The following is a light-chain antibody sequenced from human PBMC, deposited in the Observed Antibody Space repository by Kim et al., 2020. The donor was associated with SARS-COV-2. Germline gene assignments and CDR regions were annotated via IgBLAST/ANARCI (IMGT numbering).Light chain of an antibody. J-gene: IGLJ2*01. CDR1: KWGDKY. V-gene: IGLV3-1*01. CDR2: QDS. CDR3: QAWDSSTVV. Sequence: VSPGQTASITCSGDKWGDKYACWYQHKPGQSPVLVIYQDSKRPSGIPERFSGSNSGNTATLTISGTQAMDEADYYCQAWDSSTVVFGGGTQLTVL.